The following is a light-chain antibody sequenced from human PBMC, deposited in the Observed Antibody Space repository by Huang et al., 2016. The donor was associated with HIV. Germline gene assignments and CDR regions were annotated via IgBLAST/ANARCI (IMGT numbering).Light chain of an antibody. V-gene: IGKV2-30*01. CDR1: ESLVYTDGNTY. J-gene: IGKJ1*01. CDR3: MQGTHWPPT. CDR2: KVS. Sequence: DVELTQSPLSLPVTLGQPASISCRSSESLVYTDGNTYLNWFHQRPCQPPRRLIFKVSERDSGVPARISGRGSGTYFTLEISSVEAGDVGLYFCMQGTHWPPTFGQGTKVEFK.